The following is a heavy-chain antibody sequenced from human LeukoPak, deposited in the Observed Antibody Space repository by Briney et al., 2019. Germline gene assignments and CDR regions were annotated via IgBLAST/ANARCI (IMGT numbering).Heavy chain of an antibody. D-gene: IGHD3-16*01. V-gene: IGHV4-34*01. CDR1: GGSFSGYY. CDR2: INHSGST. J-gene: IGHJ4*02. CDR3: ARGYDYVWGTNHYFDY. Sequence: SETLSLTCAVYGGSFSGYYWSWIRQPPGKGLEWIGEINHSGSTNYNPSLKSRVTISVDTSKNQFSLKLSSVTAADTALYYCARGYDYVWGTNHYFDYWGQGTLATVSS.